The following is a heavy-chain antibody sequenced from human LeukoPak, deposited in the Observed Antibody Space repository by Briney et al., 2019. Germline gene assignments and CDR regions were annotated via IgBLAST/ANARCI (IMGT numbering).Heavy chain of an antibody. V-gene: IGHV3-30*18. CDR1: GFTFSSYG. Sequence: PGRSLRLSCAASGFTFSSYGMHWVRQTPGKGLEWVAVISYDGSNKYYADSVKGRFTISRDNSKNTLYLQMNSLRAEDTAVYYCAKDLRRPPVVYDAFDIWGQGTMVTVSS. CDR3: AKDLRRPPVVYDAFDI. D-gene: IGHD3-22*01. J-gene: IGHJ3*02. CDR2: ISYDGSNK.